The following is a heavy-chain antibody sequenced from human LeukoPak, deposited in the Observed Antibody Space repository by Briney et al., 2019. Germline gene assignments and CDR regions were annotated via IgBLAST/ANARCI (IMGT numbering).Heavy chain of an antibody. J-gene: IGHJ5*02. CDR2: INPNSGGT. D-gene: IGHD1-7*01. CDR3: ARADVELRLFWFDP. CDR1: GYTFTGYY. V-gene: IGHV1-2*02. Sequence: ASVKVSCKASGYTFTGYYMHWVRQAPGQGLEWMGWINPNSGGTNYAQKFQGRVTMTRDTSISTAYMELSRLRSGDTAVYYCARADVELRLFWFDPWGQGTLVTVSS.